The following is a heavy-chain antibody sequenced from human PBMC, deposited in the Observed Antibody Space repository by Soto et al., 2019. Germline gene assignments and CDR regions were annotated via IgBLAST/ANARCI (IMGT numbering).Heavy chain of an antibody. CDR1: GFTFRNYW. J-gene: IGHJ4*02. CDR3: ARAQLTLNDQGRFDS. CDR2: IRSDGSRT. V-gene: IGHV3-74*03. Sequence: EVQLVESGGGLVQPGGSLRLSCAASGFTFRNYWMHWIRQAPGKGLVWVSRIRSDGSRTTYADSVEGRFTISRDNAKNTLYLQINSLRAEDTAVYFCARAQLTLNDQGRFDSWGQGTLVTVSS. D-gene: IGHD6-6*01.